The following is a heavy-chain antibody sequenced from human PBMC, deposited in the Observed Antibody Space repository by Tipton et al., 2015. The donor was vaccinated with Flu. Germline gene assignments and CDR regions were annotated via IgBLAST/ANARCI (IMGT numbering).Heavy chain of an antibody. CDR1: GYTFTSYG. D-gene: IGHD6-19*01. J-gene: IGHJ5*02. Sequence: QSGAEVKKPGASVKVSCKASGYTFTSYGISWVRQAPGQGLEWMGWISAYNGNTNYAPKLQGRVTMTTDTSTSTAYMELRSLRSADTAVYYCARGAVNIRSGWPFDPWGQGTPVTVSS. V-gene: IGHV1-18*01. CDR3: ARGAVNIRSGWPFDP. CDR2: ISAYNGNT.